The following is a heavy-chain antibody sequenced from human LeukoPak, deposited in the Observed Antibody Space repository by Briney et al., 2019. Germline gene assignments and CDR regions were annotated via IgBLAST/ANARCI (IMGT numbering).Heavy chain of an antibody. CDR2: INSDGTNT. J-gene: IGHJ4*02. CDR3: ARSIQLWEPFDY. CDR1: EFTFSTYC. D-gene: IGHD5-18*01. Sequence: GGSLRLSCAASEFTFSTYCMHWVRQAPGKGLVWVSRINSDGTNTDCADSVKGRFTISRDNSKNTLYLQMNSLRAEDTAVYYCARSIQLWEPFDYWGQGTLVTVSS. V-gene: IGHV3-74*01.